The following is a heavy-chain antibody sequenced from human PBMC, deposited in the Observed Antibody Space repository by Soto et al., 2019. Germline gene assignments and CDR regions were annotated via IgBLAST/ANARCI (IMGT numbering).Heavy chain of an antibody. V-gene: IGHV3-15*07. CDR2: IKSKAHGGTT. CDR3: ASYRDSSGLRRYDY. D-gene: IGHD3-22*01. J-gene: IGHJ4*02. Sequence: EVQLEESGGGLIKPGESLTLSCAASDFILSDAWMKWVRQAPGKGLEWVGRIKSKAHGGTTDYAAPLKGRFTILRDDSKNTLYRQMNSLQTEDTARYYCASYRDSSGLRRYDYWGQGALVTVSS. CDR1: DFILSDAW.